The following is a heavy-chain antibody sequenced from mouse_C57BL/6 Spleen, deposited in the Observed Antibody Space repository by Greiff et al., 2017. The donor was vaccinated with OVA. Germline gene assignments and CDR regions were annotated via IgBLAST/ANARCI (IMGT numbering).Heavy chain of an antibody. CDR2: ISRGSSTT. CDR3: ARAAQATPWFAY. V-gene: IGHV5-17*01. CDR1: GFTFSDYG. Sequence: EVKLLESGGGLVKPGGSLKLSCAASGFTFSDYGMHWVSQAPEQGLEWVGYISRGSSTTYYADKVKGRFTLTRDNTKNTLFLQMTSLRSEDTAMYYCARAAQATPWFAYWGQGTLVTVSA. J-gene: IGHJ3*01. D-gene: IGHD3-2*02.